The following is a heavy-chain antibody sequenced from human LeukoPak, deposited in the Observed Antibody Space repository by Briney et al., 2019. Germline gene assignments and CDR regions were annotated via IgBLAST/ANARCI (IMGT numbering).Heavy chain of an antibody. CDR2: IFYSGNT. V-gene: IGHV4-59*12. D-gene: IGHD5-12*01. J-gene: IGHJ4*02. CDR3: ARDQKYRGSAEGFDY. CDR1: GFSFSSFV. Sequence: PGGSLRLSCSASGFSFSSFVMHWVRQAPGKGLEWIGYIFYSGNTYYNPSLNSRAAISIDTSENQFSLRLSSVTAADTAVYFCARDQKYRGSAEGFDYWGRGTLVTVSS.